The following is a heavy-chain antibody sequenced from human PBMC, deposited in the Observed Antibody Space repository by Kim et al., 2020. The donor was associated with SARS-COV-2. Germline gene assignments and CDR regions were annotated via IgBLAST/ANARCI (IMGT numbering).Heavy chain of an antibody. J-gene: IGHJ4*02. Sequence: YSPSFQGPVTISADKSINTAYLQWSSLKASDTAIYYCGRSEYGEPGYFDYWGQGTPVTVSS. V-gene: IGHV5-51*01. D-gene: IGHD4-17*01. CDR3: GRSEYGEPGYFDY.